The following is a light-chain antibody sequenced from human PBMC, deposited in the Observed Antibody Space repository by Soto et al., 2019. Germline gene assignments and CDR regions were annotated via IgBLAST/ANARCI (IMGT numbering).Light chain of an antibody. V-gene: IGKV1-39*01. J-gene: IGKJ1*01. CDR1: QSISSY. CDR2: AAS. CDR3: QQSYSTPWT. Sequence: DIHMTQSPSSLSASVGDRVTITCRASQSISSYLNWYQHKPGKAPKVLISAASSLQSGVPSRFSGSGSGTDFTLTISSLQPEDFAAYFCQQSYSTPWTFGQGTMVEIK.